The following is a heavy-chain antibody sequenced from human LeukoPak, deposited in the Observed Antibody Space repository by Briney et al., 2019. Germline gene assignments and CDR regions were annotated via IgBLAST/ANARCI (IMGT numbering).Heavy chain of an antibody. CDR2: IKQDGSEK. D-gene: IGHD3-10*01. J-gene: IGHJ4*02. CDR3: ANNLITMVRGAQSDY. Sequence: PGGSLRLSCAASGFTFSSYWMSWVRQAPGKGLEWVANIKQDGSEKYYVDSVKGRFTISRDNAKNSLYLQMNSLRAEDTAVYYCANNLITMVRGAQSDYWGQGTLVTVSS. CDR1: GFTFSSYW. V-gene: IGHV3-7*03.